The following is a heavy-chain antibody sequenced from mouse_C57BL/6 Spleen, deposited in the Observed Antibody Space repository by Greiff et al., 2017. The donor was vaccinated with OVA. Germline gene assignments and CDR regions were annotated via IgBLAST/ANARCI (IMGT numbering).Heavy chain of an antibody. Sequence: VQLQQSGAELVRPGASVKLSCTASGFNIKDYYMHWVKQRHEQGLEWIGRIDPEDGDTGYDPKFQGKATMTADTSSNTAYLQLSSLTSEDTAVYYCTTVVTTRGGYFDVWGTGTTVTVSS. CDR2: IDPEDGDT. V-gene: IGHV14-1*01. D-gene: IGHD2-2*01. J-gene: IGHJ1*03. CDR3: TTVVTTRGGYFDV. CDR1: GFNIKDYY.